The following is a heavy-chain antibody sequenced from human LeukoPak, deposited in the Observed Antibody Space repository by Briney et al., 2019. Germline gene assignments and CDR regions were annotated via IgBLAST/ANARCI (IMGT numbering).Heavy chain of an antibody. V-gene: IGHV4-61*01. CDR1: GGSLSSGSYY. CDR2: IYYSGST. Sequence: SETLSLTCTVSGGSLSSGSYYWSWIRQPPGKGLEWIGYIYYSGSTNYNPSLKSRVTISVDTSKNQFSLKLSSVTAADTAVYYWARDSGDTAMVTFDYGGQGTLVTVSS. CDR3: ARDSGDTAMVTFDY. J-gene: IGHJ4*02. D-gene: IGHD5-18*01.